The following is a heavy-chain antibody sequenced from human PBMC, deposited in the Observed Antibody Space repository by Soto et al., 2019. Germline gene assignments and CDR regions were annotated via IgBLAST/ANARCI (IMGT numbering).Heavy chain of an antibody. Sequence: SQTLRLTCAVSGGTISNNCYCWSLIRQSPDRGLEWIGHIYNGGTIYNNPSLASRITISVDTSKTQFSLDLNSVTAADTAVYYCARGPSGDKVDYWGQGILVTVSS. CDR1: GGTISNNCYC. CDR3: ARGPSGDKVDY. D-gene: IGHD7-27*01. CDR2: IYNGGTI. J-gene: IGHJ4*02. V-gene: IGHV4-30-2*05.